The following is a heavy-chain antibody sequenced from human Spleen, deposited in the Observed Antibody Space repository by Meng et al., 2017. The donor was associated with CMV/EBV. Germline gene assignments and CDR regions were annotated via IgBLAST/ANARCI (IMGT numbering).Heavy chain of an antibody. CDR1: GFSFERYG. D-gene: IGHD3-22*01. CDR2: ISSSSSYI. CDR3: ARGSSGYYYYGMDV. J-gene: IGHJ6*02. V-gene: IGHV3-21*01. Sequence: GESLKISCAASGFSFERYGINWVRQAPGKGLEWVSSISSSSSYIYYADSVKGRFTIYRDNAKNSLYLQMNSLRAEDTAVYYCARGSSGYYYYGMDVWGQGTTVTVSS.